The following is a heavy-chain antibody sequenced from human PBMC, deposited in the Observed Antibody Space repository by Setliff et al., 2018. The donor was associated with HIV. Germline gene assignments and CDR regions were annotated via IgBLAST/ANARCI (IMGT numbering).Heavy chain of an antibody. CDR1: GYTFTGYY. J-gene: IGHJ5*02. Sequence: ASVKVSCKASGYTFTGYYMHWVRQAPGQGLEWMGRINPNSGGTNYAQKFQGRVTMTRDTPISTAYMELSRLRSDDTAVYYCARGYGSGSYYNWFDPWGQGTLVTVSS. D-gene: IGHD3-10*01. CDR3: ARGYGSGSYYNWFDP. CDR2: INPNSGGT. V-gene: IGHV1-2*06.